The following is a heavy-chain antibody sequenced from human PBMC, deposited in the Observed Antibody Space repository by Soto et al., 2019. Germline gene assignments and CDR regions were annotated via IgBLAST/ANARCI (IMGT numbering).Heavy chain of an antibody. CDR2: IKQDGSEK. D-gene: IGHD3-10*01. Sequence: GGSLRLSFAASGFTFSSYWLSLVRQAPGKGLEWVANIKQDGSEKYYVDSVKGRFTISRDNAKNSLSLQMNNLRPDDTAVYYCARAGSNYFASGSSLPYYMDVWGKGTTVTVSS. CDR3: ARAGSNYFASGSSLPYYMDV. CDR1: GFTFSSYW. V-gene: IGHV3-7*02. J-gene: IGHJ6*03.